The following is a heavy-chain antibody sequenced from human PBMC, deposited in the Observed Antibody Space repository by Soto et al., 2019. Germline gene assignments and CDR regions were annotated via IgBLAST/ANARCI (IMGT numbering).Heavy chain of an antibody. CDR2: ISSSGNAI. D-gene: IGHD1-26*01. Sequence: PGGSLRLSCAASGFAFSTFEMNWVRQAPGKGLEWLSYISSSGNAIYYADSVKGRFTISRDNRKNSLYLQMSSLRAEDTAIYYCASIRETYYYDLDVWGQGTTVTVSS. V-gene: IGHV3-48*03. CDR1: GFAFSTFE. J-gene: IGHJ6*02. CDR3: ASIRETYYYDLDV.